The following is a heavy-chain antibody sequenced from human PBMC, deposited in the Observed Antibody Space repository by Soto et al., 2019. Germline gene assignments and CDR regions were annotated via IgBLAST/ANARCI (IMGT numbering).Heavy chain of an antibody. CDR3: ARDADKAWFDP. J-gene: IGHJ5*02. D-gene: IGHD2-15*01. CDR2: IKQDGSER. V-gene: IGHV3-7*05. Sequence: GGSLRLSCGASGFTFSSHWMSWVRQSPGKGLEWVASIKQDGSERYYVDSVKGRFTISRDNAKNSLYLQMNSLRAGDTAMYYCARDADKAWFDPWGQGTLVTVSS. CDR1: GFTFSSHW.